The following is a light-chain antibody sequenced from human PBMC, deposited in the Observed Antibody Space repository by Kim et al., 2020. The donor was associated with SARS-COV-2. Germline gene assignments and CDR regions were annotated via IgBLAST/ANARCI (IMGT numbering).Light chain of an antibody. CDR1: SSNIGSNT. CDR2: SNN. Sequence: QRGTISCSGSSSNIGSNTVNWYQQLPGTAPKHLIYSNNQRPSGVPDRFSGSKSGTSASLAISGLQSEDEADYYCAAWDDSLNAYYVFGTGTKVTVL. J-gene: IGLJ1*01. V-gene: IGLV1-44*01. CDR3: AAWDDSLNAYYV.